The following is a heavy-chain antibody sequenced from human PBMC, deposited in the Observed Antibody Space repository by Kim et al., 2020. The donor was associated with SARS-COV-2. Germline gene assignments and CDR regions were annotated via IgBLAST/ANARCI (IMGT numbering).Heavy chain of an antibody. D-gene: IGHD4-17*01. J-gene: IGHJ4*02. V-gene: IGHV4-4*02. CDR1: GGSISSSNW. CDR3: ARLGPYRDSQN. CDR2: IYESGTTQYNPSLT. Sequence: SETLSLTCGVSGGSISSSNWWSWVRQPPGKGLEWIGEIYESGTTQYNPSLTHYNPSLKSRVIILVDKSKNQFSMKLTSVTAADTAVYYCARLGPYRDSQNWGQGTLVTVSS.